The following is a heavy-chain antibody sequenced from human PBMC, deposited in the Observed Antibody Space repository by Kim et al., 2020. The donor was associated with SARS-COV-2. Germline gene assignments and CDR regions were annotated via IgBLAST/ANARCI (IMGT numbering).Heavy chain of an antibody. CDR2: INAGNGNT. J-gene: IGHJ6*02. CDR3: AKLGLPYSSSWYYYYYGMDV. D-gene: IGHD6-13*01. Sequence: ASVKVSCKASGYTFTSYAMHWVRQAPGQRLEWMGWINAGNGNTKYSQKFQGRVTITRDTSASTAYMELSSLRSEDTAVYYCAKLGLPYSSSWYYYYYGMDVWGQGTTVTVSS. CDR1: GYTFTSYA. V-gene: IGHV1-3*01.